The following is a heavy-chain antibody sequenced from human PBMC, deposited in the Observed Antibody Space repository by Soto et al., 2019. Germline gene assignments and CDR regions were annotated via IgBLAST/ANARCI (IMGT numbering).Heavy chain of an antibody. CDR2: IYWNDDK. V-gene: IGHV2-5*01. CDR1: GFSLTTSGVG. CDR3: AHHTITPAPNWFDP. J-gene: IGHJ5*02. D-gene: IGHD1-20*01. Sequence: SGPTLVNPTQTLTLTCTFSGFSLTTSGVGVGWIRQPPGKALEWLALIYWNDDKRYSPSLRGRLTITKDTSKNQVVHEKTNMDPVDTATYYCAHHTITPAPNWFDPWGLGTLVTVSS.